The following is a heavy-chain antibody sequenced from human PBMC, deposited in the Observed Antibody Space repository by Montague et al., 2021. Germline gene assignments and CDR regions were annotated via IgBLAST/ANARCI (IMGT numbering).Heavy chain of an antibody. J-gene: IGHJ6*03. CDR1: RSLINSDYY. V-gene: IGHV4-38-2*02. Sequence: SETLSLAYTVSRSLINSDYYWGWIRQPPGKGLEWMGSVSHGGRTYYNPSLKSRVTISADTSNNHFSLKLSSVTAADTAMYYCARERDRYYYMDIWGKGTTITVSS. CDR3: ARERDRYYYMDI. CDR2: VSHGGRT.